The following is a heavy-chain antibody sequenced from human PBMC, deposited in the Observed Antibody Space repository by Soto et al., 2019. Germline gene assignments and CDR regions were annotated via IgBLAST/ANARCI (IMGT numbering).Heavy chain of an antibody. Sequence: QVQLVQSGAEVKKPGASVKVSCKASGDTFTDYYIHWVRQAPGQGLEWLGTVNPSGGHTTYAQHFLGRMTMTRDTTTSTLYMELTSLTSEDTAVYYCARGGHVVVVTAALDYWGQGTLVTVSS. CDR1: GDTFTDYY. CDR2: VNPSGGHT. V-gene: IGHV1-46*01. CDR3: ARGGHVVVVTAALDY. J-gene: IGHJ4*02. D-gene: IGHD2-21*02.